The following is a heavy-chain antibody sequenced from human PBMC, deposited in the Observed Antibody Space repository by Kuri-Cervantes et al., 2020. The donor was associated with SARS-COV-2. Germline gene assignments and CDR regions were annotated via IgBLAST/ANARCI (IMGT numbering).Heavy chain of an antibody. CDR3: ARAESNSGWDMISGPPGWFDF. CDR2: IKPNSGGT. Sequence: ASVKVSCKASGYTFTGYYVHWVRQAPGQGLEWMGWIKPNSGGTNYAQKFQGRVTMTRDTSISTAYMELRRLRSDDTAMYYCARAESNSGWDMISGPPGWFDFWGQGTLVTVSS. D-gene: IGHD6-19*01. J-gene: IGHJ5*01. CDR1: GYTFTGYY. V-gene: IGHV1-2*02.